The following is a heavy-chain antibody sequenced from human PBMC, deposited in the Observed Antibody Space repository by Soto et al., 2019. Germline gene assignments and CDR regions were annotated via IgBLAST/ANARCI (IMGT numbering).Heavy chain of an antibody. V-gene: IGHV3-23*01. CDR1: GFTFRTYA. J-gene: IGHJ4*02. CDR2: ISNSGGTT. Sequence: GGSLRLSCAASGFTFRTYAMHWVRQAPGKGLEWVSGISNSGGTTDYADFVKGRFTISRDNSKNTLYLQMNSLRVEDAAIYYCANSRRGLEVDYWGQGALVTVSS. D-gene: IGHD1-1*01. CDR3: ANSRRGLEVDY.